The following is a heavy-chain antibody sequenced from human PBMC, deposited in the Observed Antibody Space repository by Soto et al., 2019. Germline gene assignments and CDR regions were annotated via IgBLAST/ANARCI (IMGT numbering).Heavy chain of an antibody. J-gene: IGHJ4*02. CDR3: ANFGAVAGDY. CDR1: GFTFSSYA. V-gene: IGHV3-23*01. D-gene: IGHD6-13*01. CDR2: ISGSGGST. Sequence: GESLKISCAASGFTFSSYAMSWVRQAPGKGLEWVSAISGSGGSTYYADSVKGRFTISRDNSKNTLYLQMNSLRAEDTAVYYCANFGAVAGDYWGQGTLVTVSS.